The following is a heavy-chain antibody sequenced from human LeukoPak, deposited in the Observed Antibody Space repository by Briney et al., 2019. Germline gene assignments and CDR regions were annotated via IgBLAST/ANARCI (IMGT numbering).Heavy chain of an antibody. Sequence: GGSLRLSCAASGFTFNSYAMIWVRQAPGKGPEWVSGISNSGASTYYADSVKGRFTISRDNSKNTLYLQMNSLRAEDTAVYYCAKGMSTPYDYIWGSYRWGLFDYWGQGTLVTVSS. V-gene: IGHV3-23*01. CDR1: GFTFNSYA. CDR3: AKGMSTPYDYIWGSYRWGLFDY. D-gene: IGHD3-16*02. CDR2: ISNSGAST. J-gene: IGHJ4*02.